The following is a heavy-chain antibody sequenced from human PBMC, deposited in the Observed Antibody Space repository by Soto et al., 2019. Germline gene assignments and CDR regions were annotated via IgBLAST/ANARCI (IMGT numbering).Heavy chain of an antibody. V-gene: IGHV3-30*18. CDR1: GFTFSSYG. Sequence: QVQLVESGGGVVQPGRSLRLSCAASGFTFSSYGMHWVRQAPGKGLEWVALISYDGSNKYYTDSVKGRFTISRDNSKNTLYLQMNRLRAEDTAVFYYAKDSGGSSPAFDYWGQGTLVTVSS. J-gene: IGHJ4*02. CDR2: ISYDGSNK. CDR3: AKDSGGSSPAFDY. D-gene: IGHD1-26*01.